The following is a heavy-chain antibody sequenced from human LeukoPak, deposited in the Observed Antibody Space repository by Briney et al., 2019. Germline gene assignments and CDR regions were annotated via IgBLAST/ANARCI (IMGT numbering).Heavy chain of an antibody. J-gene: IGHJ5*02. CDR3: ARDRGGTSGNWFDP. V-gene: IGHV1-69*01. CDR1: GGTFSSYA. D-gene: IGHD3-16*01. Sequence: GASVKVSCKASGGTFSSYAISWVRRAPGQGLEWMGGIIPIFGTANYAQKFQGRVTITADESTSTAYMELSSLRSEDTAVFYCARDRGGTSGNWFDPWGQGTLVTVSS. CDR2: IIPIFGTA.